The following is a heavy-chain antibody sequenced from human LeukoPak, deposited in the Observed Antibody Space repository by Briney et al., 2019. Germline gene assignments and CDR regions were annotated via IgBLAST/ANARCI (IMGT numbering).Heavy chain of an antibody. Sequence: ASVRVSCKASGYTFTGYYMHWVRQAPGQGLEWMGWINPNSGGTNYAQKFEGRVTMTRDTSISIADMELSSLTSEDTAVYYCARGHSSLRLYYFDYWGQGTLVTVSS. CDR2: INPNSGGT. V-gene: IGHV1-2*02. D-gene: IGHD6-6*01. CDR3: ARGHSSLRLYYFDY. J-gene: IGHJ4*02. CDR1: GYTFTGYY.